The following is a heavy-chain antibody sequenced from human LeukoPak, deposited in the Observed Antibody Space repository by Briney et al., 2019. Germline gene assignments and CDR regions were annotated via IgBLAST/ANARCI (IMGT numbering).Heavy chain of an antibody. J-gene: IGHJ4*02. V-gene: IGHV3-66*02. CDR2: IYSGGST. CDR1: GFTVSSNY. CDR3: ATLDY. Sequence: GGSLRLSCAASGFTVSSNYMSWVRQAPGKGLEWVSVIYSGGSTNYADSVRGRFTISRDNFINTLYLQMNSLRPEDTAVYYCATLDYWGQGTLVTVSS.